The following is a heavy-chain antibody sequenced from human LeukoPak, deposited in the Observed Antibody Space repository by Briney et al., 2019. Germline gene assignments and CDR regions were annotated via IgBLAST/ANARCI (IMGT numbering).Heavy chain of an antibody. J-gene: IGHJ4*02. Sequence: ASVKVSCKASGYTLTGYYMHWVRQAPGQGLEWMGWINPNSGGTNYAQKFQGRVTMTRDTSISTAYMELSRLRSDDTAVYYCASSAIDYYGSGSYFDYWGQGTLVTVSS. CDR1: GYTLTGYY. V-gene: IGHV1-2*02. CDR3: ASSAIDYYGSGSYFDY. CDR2: INPNSGGT. D-gene: IGHD3-10*01.